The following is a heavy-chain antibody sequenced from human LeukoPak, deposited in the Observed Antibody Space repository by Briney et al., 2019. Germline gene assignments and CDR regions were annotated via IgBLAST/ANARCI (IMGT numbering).Heavy chain of an antibody. CDR2: INHSGST. Sequence: PSETLSLTCAVYGGSFSGYYWSWIRQPPGKGLEWIGEINHSGSTNYNPSLRSRVTISVDTSKNQFSLKLSSVTAADTAVYYCARGRVKVVAAGRYFDYWGQGTLATVSS. CDR1: GGSFSGYY. V-gene: IGHV4-34*01. D-gene: IGHD2-15*01. CDR3: ARGRVKVVAAGRYFDY. J-gene: IGHJ4*02.